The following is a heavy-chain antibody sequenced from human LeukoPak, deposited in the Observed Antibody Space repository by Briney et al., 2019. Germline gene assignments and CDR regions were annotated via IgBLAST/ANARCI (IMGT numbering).Heavy chain of an antibody. CDR3: AKAIAAVAGYDAFDI. CDR1: GFRFEDFA. Sequence: PGGSLRLSCAASGFRFEDFAMFWVRQVSGKGLEWVSFISWSGAQLGYADFVEGRFTISRDNAKNPLYLELSGLRPEDTAMYFCAKAIAAVAGYDAFDIWGQGTMVTVSS. J-gene: IGHJ3*02. CDR2: ISWSGAQL. D-gene: IGHD6-19*01. V-gene: IGHV3-9*01.